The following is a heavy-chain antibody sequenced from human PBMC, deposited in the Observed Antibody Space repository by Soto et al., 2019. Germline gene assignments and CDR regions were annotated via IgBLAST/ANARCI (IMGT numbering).Heavy chain of an antibody. D-gene: IGHD2-15*01. CDR1: GFTFSSYA. CDR2: ISGSGGST. CDR3: AKDIVVVVAATRLYYFDY. J-gene: IGHJ4*02. V-gene: IGHV3-23*01. Sequence: GGSLRLSCAASGFTFSSYAMSWVRQAPGKGLEWVSAISGSGGSTYYADSVKGRFTISRDNSKNTLYLQMNSLRAEDTAVYYCAKDIVVVVAATRLYYFDYWGQGTLVTVSS.